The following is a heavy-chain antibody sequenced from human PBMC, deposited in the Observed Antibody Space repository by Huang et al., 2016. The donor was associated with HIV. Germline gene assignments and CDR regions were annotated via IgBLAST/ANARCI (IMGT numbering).Heavy chain of an antibody. D-gene: IGHD3-16*02. V-gene: IGHV3-30*09. CDR3: ATEEQRGVIVTKAFDI. CDR2: VLFYGVEG. Sequence: QGQLLESGGGVVQPGKSLRHYCADCGLIFTNYALHWVRQAPCKRCEGLSMVLFYGVEGFYRGPVTGRFASSRDNTKNAVYPQRNILTADDSAVYYFATEEQRGVIVTKAFDICGQGTLVTVSS. J-gene: IGHJ3*02. CDR1: GLIFTNYA.